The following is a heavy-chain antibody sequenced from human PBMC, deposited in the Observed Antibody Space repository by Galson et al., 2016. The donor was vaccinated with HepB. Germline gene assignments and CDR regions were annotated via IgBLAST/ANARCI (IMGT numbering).Heavy chain of an antibody. CDR2: IHPGDSDI. D-gene: IGHD1-20*01. Sequence: QSGAEVTKPGESLKISCKASGYSFTSYWIGWVRQMPGKGLEWMGIIHPGDSDIRYSPSFKGQVTISVDTSNSTAYLQWSSLKASDTAMYYCARHDFNWNYYYYSMDVWGKGTTVTVSS. J-gene: IGHJ6*03. CDR3: ARHDFNWNYYYYSMDV. CDR1: GYSFTSYW. V-gene: IGHV5-51*01.